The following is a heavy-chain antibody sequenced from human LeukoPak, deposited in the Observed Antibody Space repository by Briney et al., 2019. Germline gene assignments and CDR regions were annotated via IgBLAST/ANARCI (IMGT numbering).Heavy chain of an antibody. CDR1: GFTFSSYG. CDR2: INSDGSST. Sequence: GGSLRLSCAASGFTFSSYGMHWVRQAPGKGLVWVSRINSDGSSTSYADSVKGRFTISRDNAKNTLYLQMNSLRAEDTAVYYCARGQGIYYGSQRAEYFQHWGQGTLVTVSS. CDR3: ARGQGIYYGSQRAEYFQH. J-gene: IGHJ1*01. D-gene: IGHD3-10*01. V-gene: IGHV3-74*01.